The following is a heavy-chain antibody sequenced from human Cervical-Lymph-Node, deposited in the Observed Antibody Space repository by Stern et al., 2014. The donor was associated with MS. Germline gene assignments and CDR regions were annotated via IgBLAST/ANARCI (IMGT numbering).Heavy chain of an antibody. CDR2: IYYSGST. CDR1: GGSISSYS. J-gene: IGHJ6*02. CDR3: ARGTAMGYSYGMDV. V-gene: IGHV4-59*01. Sequence: QVQLQESGPGLVKPSETLSLTCTVSGGSISSYSWSWIRQPPGKGLEWIGYIYYSGSTNYNPSLKSRVTISVDTSKNQFSLKLSSVTAADTAVYYCARGTAMGYSYGMDVWGQGTTVTVSS. D-gene: IGHD5-18*01.